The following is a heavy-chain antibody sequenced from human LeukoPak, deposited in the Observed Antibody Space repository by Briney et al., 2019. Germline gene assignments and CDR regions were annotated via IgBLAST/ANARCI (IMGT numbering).Heavy chain of an antibody. J-gene: IGHJ4*02. CDR3: ARRWSAVGTFDY. Sequence: GESLKISCKGSGYSFSRYWIGWVRQMPGKGLEWMGIIYPGDSDTRYSPSFQGQVTISDDKSISTAYLQWSSLKASDSAMYYCARRWSAVGTFDYWGQGTLVTVSS. CDR2: IYPGDSDT. V-gene: IGHV5-51*01. CDR1: GYSFSRYW. D-gene: IGHD6-13*01.